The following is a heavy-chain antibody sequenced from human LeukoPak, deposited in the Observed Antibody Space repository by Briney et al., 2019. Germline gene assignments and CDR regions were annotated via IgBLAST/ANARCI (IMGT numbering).Heavy chain of an antibody. Sequence: SETLSLTCTVSGDSISSYYWSWIRQPPGKGLEWIGYIYYSGSTNYNPSLKSRVTISVDTSKNQFSLKLSSVTAADTAVYYCARRVAHYGSGGYYYYYMDVWGKGTTVTVSS. CDR3: ARRVAHYGSGGYYYYYMDV. V-gene: IGHV4-59*01. CDR2: IYYSGST. D-gene: IGHD3-10*01. CDR1: GDSISSYY. J-gene: IGHJ6*03.